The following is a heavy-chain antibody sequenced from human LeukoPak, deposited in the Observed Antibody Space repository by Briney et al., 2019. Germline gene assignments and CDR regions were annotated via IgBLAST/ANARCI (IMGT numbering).Heavy chain of an antibody. CDR3: ARMGGYSGYATH. CDR1: GGSISTYY. J-gene: IGHJ4*02. V-gene: IGHV4-59*08. Sequence: SETLSLTCTVSGGSISTYYWSWIRQPPGKGLEWIGYIHYSGTTNYNPSLKNRVTISLDTSKNQFSLNLGSVTAADTAVYYCARMGGYSGYATHWGQGTLVTVSS. CDR2: IHYSGTT. D-gene: IGHD5-12*01.